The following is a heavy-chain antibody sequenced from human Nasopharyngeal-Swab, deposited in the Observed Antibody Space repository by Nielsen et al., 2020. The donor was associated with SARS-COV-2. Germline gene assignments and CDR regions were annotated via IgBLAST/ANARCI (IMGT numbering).Heavy chain of an antibody. CDR1: GGTFSSYA. V-gene: IGHV1-69*06. D-gene: IGHD2-2*01. CDR2: IIPIFGTA. Sequence: SVQVSCNASGGTFSSYAISWVRQAPAQGLEWMGGIIPIFGTANYAQKFPGRVTITADKSTSTAYMELSSLRSEDTAVYYCARDPLYCSSTSCYRDYYYGMDVWGQGTTVTVSS. J-gene: IGHJ6*02. CDR3: ARDPLYCSSTSCYRDYYYGMDV.